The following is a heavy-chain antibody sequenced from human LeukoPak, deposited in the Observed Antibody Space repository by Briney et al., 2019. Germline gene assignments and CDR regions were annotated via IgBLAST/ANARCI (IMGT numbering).Heavy chain of an antibody. J-gene: IGHJ3*02. Sequence: ASVKVSCKASGGTFSSYAISWVRQAPGQGLEWMEWVNPNSGNQGYAQKFQGRLTMYRNTSITTAYMELSSLRSEDTAVYYCARRYLLYRDAFDIWGQGTMVTVSS. CDR2: VNPNSGNQ. CDR1: GGTFSSYA. V-gene: IGHV1-8*02. CDR3: ARRYLLYRDAFDI. D-gene: IGHD2/OR15-2a*01.